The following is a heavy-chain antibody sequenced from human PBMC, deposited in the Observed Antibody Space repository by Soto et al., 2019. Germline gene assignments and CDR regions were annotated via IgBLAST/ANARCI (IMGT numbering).Heavy chain of an antibody. CDR1: GFTFSSYA. CDR3: AKDESWCSSSWSHFDY. CDR2: ISGSGGST. V-gene: IGHV3-23*01. Sequence: PGGSLRLSCAASGFTFSSYAMSWVRQAPGKGREWVSAISGSGGSTYYADSVKGRFTISRDNSKNTLYLQMNSLRAEDTAVYYCAKDESWCSSSWSHFDYWGQGTLVTVSS. J-gene: IGHJ4*02. D-gene: IGHD6-13*01.